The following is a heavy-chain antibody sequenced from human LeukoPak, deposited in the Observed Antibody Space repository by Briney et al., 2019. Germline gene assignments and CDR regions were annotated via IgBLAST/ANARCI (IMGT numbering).Heavy chain of an antibody. D-gene: IGHD4-11*01. V-gene: IGHV4-59*08. CDR3: ARHDDYSRTFDI. J-gene: IGHJ3*02. Sequence: SETLSLTCTVSGGSISSYYWSWVRQPPGKGLEWIGYIYYSGTTDYNPSLRSRVTISVDTSKNQFSLKLSSVTAADTAVYYCARHDDYSRTFDIWGQGTLVTVSS. CDR2: IYYSGTT. CDR1: GGSISSYY.